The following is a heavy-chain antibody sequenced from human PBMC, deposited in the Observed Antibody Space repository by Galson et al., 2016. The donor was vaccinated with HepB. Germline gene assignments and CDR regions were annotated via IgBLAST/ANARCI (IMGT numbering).Heavy chain of an antibody. D-gene: IGHD3-10*01. CDR1: GYTFTSYG. V-gene: IGHV1-18*01. J-gene: IGHJ6*02. Sequence: SVKVSCKASGYTFTSYGISWVRQAPGQGLEWMGWISPYNGNTNYVQKLQGRVTMTTDTSTSTAYMELRSLRSEDTAVYYCARVRLLWFGKLLSLNSYYGMDVWGQGTTVTVSS. CDR3: ARVRLLWFGKLLSLNSYYGMDV. CDR2: ISPYNGNT.